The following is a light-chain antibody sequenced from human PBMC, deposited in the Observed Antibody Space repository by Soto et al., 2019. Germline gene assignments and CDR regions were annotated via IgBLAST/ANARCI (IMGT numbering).Light chain of an antibody. CDR1: QSISRH. J-gene: IGKJ3*01. V-gene: IGKV1-39*01. CDR2: AAS. CDR3: QQTYNMPRT. Sequence: DIPMTQSPSSLSASLGDRVTITCRASQSISRHLNWYQQKPGKAPRLLIYAASSLQSGVPSRFSGSGSGTDLILTITSLQPEDSATYYCQQTYNMPRTFGPGTKVD.